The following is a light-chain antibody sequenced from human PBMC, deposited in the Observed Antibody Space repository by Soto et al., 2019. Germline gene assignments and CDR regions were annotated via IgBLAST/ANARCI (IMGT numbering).Light chain of an antibody. CDR3: QQYGTSAPIT. J-gene: IGKJ5*01. V-gene: IGKV3-20*01. CDR1: QSVSGNY. Sequence: EIVLTQFPGTLSLSPGERATLSCRASQSVSGNYLAWYQHKPGQAPSLGIYGASSRATGVPDRFSGSGSGTDFTLTISRLEPEDFAMYYCQQYGTSAPITFGQGTRLEFE. CDR2: GAS.